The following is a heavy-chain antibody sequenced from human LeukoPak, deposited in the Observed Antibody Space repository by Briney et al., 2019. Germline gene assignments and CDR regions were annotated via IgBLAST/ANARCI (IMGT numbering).Heavy chain of an antibody. J-gene: IGHJ4*02. CDR1: GGSFSGYY. CDR2: INHSGST. CDR3: ARGRRIYYYDSSGGRDY. D-gene: IGHD3-22*01. Sequence: SETLSLTCAVYGGSFSGYYWSWIRQPPGKGLEWIGEINHSGSTNYNPSLKSRVTISVDTSKNQFSLELSSVTAADTAVYYCARGRRIYYYDSSGGRDYWGQGTLVTVSS. V-gene: IGHV4-34*01.